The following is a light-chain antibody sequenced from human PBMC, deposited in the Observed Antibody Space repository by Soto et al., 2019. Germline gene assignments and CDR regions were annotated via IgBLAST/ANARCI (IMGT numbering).Light chain of an antibody. Sequence: EIVLTQSPGTLSLCPGERAALSCGASQSVGSSYLACYQQNPGQAPRLLIYGASSRATGIPDRFSGSGSGTDFTLTISTLEPEDFAVYYWQQYVSSQITCGQATRLEIK. J-gene: IGKJ5*01. CDR3: QQYVSSQIT. CDR1: QSVGSSY. CDR2: GAS. V-gene: IGKV3-20*01.